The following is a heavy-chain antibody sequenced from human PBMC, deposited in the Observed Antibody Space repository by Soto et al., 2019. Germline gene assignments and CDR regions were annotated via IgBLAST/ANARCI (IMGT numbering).Heavy chain of an antibody. J-gene: IGHJ4*02. CDR3: ARTRRITIFGVAQNSLRAAGYSDY. CDR2: INHSGST. D-gene: IGHD3-3*01. CDR1: GGSFSGYY. V-gene: IGHV4-34*01. Sequence: SGTLSLTCAVYGGSFSGYYWSWIRQPPGKGLEWIGEINHSGSTNYNPSLRSRVTISVDTSKNQFSLKLSSVTAADTAVYYCARTRRITIFGVAQNSLRAAGYSDYWRQGTLVTVSS.